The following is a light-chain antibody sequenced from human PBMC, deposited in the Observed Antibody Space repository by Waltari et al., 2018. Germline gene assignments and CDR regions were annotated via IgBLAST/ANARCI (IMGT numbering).Light chain of an antibody. CDR3: SSYTTSSTYV. CDR2: DVY. Sequence: QSALTQPASVSGSPGQSITISCTGTSSDIAAFKYVSWYQQHPGKAPKLIIYDVYTRPSGGSTQSSGSKSANTAALTISGLQAEDEADYYCSSYTTSSTYVLGTGTKVTV. CDR1: SSDIAAFKY. J-gene: IGLJ1*01. V-gene: IGLV2-14*03.